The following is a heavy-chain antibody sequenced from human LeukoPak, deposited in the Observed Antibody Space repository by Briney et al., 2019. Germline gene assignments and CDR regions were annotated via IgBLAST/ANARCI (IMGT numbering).Heavy chain of an antibody. CDR1: GFTFSDYY. CDR2: ISSGGSTI. D-gene: IGHD3-16*01. CDR3: AHLGGMVIQN. V-gene: IGHV3-11*04. Sequence: GGSLRLSCAASGFTFSDYYISWIRQAPGKGLEWVSYISSGGSTIYYADSVKGRFTISRDDAKNSLYLQMNSLRAEDTAVYYCAHLGGMVIQNWGQGTLVTVSS. J-gene: IGHJ1*01.